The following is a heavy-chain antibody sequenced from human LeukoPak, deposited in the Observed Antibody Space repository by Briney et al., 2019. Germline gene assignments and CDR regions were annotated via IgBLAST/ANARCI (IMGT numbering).Heavy chain of an antibody. CDR1: GFALSSYA. D-gene: IGHD6-19*01. CDR2: TSSSDAGT. Sequence: GGSLRLSCAASGFALSSYAMSWVRQAPGKGLEWVSATSSSDAGTYHAESVRGRFTISRDNSKNTLYLQMNSLRAEDTAVYYCAKDRYSSGWCFDYWGQGTLVTVSS. V-gene: IGHV3-23*01. J-gene: IGHJ4*02. CDR3: AKDRYSSGWCFDY.